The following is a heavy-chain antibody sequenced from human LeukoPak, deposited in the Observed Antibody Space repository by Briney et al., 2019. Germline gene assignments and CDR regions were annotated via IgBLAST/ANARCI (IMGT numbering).Heavy chain of an antibody. CDR1: GFTFSSYA. CDR3: ARDAEYYYDSSDAFDI. CDR2: ISTSSYI. J-gene: IGHJ3*02. Sequence: GGSLRLSCAASGFTFSSYAMSWVRQAPGKGLEWVSSISTSSYIYYADSVKGRFTISRDNAKNSLYLQMNSLRAEDTAVYYCARDAEYYYDSSDAFDIWGQGTMVTVSS. V-gene: IGHV3-21*01. D-gene: IGHD3-22*01.